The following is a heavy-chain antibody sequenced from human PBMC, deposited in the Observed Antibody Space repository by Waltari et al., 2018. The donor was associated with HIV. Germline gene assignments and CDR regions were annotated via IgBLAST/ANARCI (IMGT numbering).Heavy chain of an antibody. D-gene: IGHD4-17*01. CDR3: ARENTMTYYDALDI. CDR2: ISSDGSTK. Sequence: EVQLVESGGGLVQPGGSLRRSCAASGFTFSSYWTLWVRQAPGKGLLWVSGISSDGSTKNYADSVKGRLTISRDNAKNTLYLQMNSLRADDTAVYYCARENTMTYYDALDIWGQGTMVTVSS. CDR1: GFTFSSYW. J-gene: IGHJ3*02. V-gene: IGHV3-74*01.